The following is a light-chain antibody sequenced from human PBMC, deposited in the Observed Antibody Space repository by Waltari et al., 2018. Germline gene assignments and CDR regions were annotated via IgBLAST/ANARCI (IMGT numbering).Light chain of an antibody. J-gene: IGLJ3*02. Sequence: QSALTLTATVSGSPGQSITISCTGTSSDVRNYNLVSWYQQHPGKAPKLIIYDVNKRPSGVSNRFSGSKSGNTASLTISGLQAADEADYYCCSYAGSSISVFGGGTRLTVL. CDR1: SSDVRNYNL. CDR2: DVN. V-gene: IGLV2-23*02. CDR3: CSYAGSSISV.